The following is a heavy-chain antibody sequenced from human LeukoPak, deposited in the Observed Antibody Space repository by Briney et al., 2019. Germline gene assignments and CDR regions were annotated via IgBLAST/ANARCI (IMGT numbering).Heavy chain of an antibody. Sequence: GGSLRLSCAASGFTFSNYGMHWVRQAPGKGLEWVASIRYDGFNKYYADSLKGRFTISRDNSKNTLYLQMNSLRAEDTAVYYCARASYGSGSFPDYWGQGTLVTVSS. CDR2: IRYDGFNK. CDR1: GFTFSNYG. CDR3: ARASYGSGSFPDY. D-gene: IGHD3-10*01. V-gene: IGHV3-30*02. J-gene: IGHJ4*02.